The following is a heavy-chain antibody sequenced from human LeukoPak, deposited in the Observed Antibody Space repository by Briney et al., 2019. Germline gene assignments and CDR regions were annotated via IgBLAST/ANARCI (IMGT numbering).Heavy chain of an antibody. D-gene: IGHD3-3*01. CDR3: ERARRYDFWSGYCYSYFDY. J-gene: IGHJ4*02. Sequence: ASVKVSCKASGGTFSSYAISWVRQAPGQGLEWMGRIIPIFGIANYAQKFQGRVTITADKSTSTAYMELSSLRSEDTAVYYCERARRYDFWSGYCYSYFDYWGQGTLVTVSS. CDR2: IIPIFGIA. CDR1: GGTFSSYA. V-gene: IGHV1-69*04.